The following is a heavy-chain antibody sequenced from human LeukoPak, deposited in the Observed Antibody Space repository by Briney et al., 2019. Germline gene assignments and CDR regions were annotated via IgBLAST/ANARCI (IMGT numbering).Heavy chain of an antibody. V-gene: IGHV4-39*01. CDR1: GGSISSSSYY. CDR2: IYYSGST. CDR3: ARRYSSGWRYYFDY. J-gene: IGHJ4*02. D-gene: IGHD6-19*01. Sequence: PSETLSLTCTVSGGSISSSSYYWGWIRQPPGKGLEWIGSIYYSGSTYYNPSLKSRVTISVDTSKNQFSLKLSSVTAADTAVYYCARRYSSGWRYYFDYWGQGTLVTVSS.